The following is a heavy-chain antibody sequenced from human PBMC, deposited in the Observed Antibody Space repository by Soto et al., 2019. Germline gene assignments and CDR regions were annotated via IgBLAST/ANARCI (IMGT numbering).Heavy chain of an antibody. CDR2: IYTGGST. J-gene: IGHJ6*03. CDR3: ARDVNTVTQHYFHYIDV. V-gene: IGHV3-66*01. CDR1: GFTVGSNY. Sequence: EVQLVESGGGLVQPGGSLRLSCAASGFTVGSNYMSWVRQAPGKGLEWVSVIYTGGSTYYADSVKGRFTISRDNSKNTLSLQMNSLRAVDTAVYFCARDVNTVTQHYFHYIDVWGKGTTVTVSS. D-gene: IGHD4-17*01.